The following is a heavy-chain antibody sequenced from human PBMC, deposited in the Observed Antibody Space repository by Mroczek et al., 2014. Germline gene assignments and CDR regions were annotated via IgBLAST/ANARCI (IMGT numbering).Heavy chain of an antibody. D-gene: IGHD5-18*01. V-gene: IGHV1-8*01. Sequence: QVQLVQSGAEVKKPGASVKVSCKASGYTFTSYDINWVRQATGQGLEWMGWMNPNSGNTGYAQKFQGRVTMTRNTSISTAYMELSSLRSEDTAVYYCARGHLASYRPDTAMVTPVDYWGQGTLVTVSS. CDR1: GYTFTSYD. CDR2: MNPNSGNT. J-gene: IGHJ4*02. CDR3: ARGHLASYRPDTAMVTPVDY.